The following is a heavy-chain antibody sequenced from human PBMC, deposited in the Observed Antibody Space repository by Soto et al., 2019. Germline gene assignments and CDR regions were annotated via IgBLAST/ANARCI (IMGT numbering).Heavy chain of an antibody. CDR3: AGDSYDILTGQKRYFDY. J-gene: IGHJ4*02. V-gene: IGHV3-43*01. CDR2: ISWDGGRT. Sequence: GGSLRLSCAASGFSFEDYTMHWVRHGPGKGPEWISLISWDGGRTLFSDSVKGRFIISRDNNKNSLYLQMNSLTTEDTALYYCAGDSYDILTGQKRYFDYWGQGTLVTVS. CDR1: GFSFEDYT. D-gene: IGHD3-9*01.